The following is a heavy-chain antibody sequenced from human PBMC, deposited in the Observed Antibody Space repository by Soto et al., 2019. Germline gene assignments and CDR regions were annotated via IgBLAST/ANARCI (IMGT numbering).Heavy chain of an antibody. D-gene: IGHD5-12*01. CDR3: AKDPHKGYDPAGRLFNWFDP. CDR1: GFTFSSYA. J-gene: IGHJ5*02. V-gene: IGHV3-23*01. Sequence: GGSLRLSCAASGFTFSSYAMSWVRQAPGKGLEWVSAISGSGGSTYYADSVKGRFTISRDNSKNTLYLQMNSLRAEDTAVYYCAKDPHKGYDPAGRLFNWFDPWGQGTLVTVSS. CDR2: ISGSGGST.